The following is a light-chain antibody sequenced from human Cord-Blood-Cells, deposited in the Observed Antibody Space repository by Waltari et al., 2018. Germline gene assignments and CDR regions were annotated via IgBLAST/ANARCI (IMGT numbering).Light chain of an antibody. J-gene: IGKJ4*01. V-gene: IGKV1-39*01. CDR3: QQSYSTPRT. CDR1: QSISSY. Sequence: DIQMTQSPSSLSSSVGDRVTITYRASQSISSYLNWYQQKPGKAPQLLIYAASSLQSGVPSRFSGSGSATDFTLTISSLQPEDFATYYCQQSYSTPRTFGGGTKVEIK. CDR2: AAS.